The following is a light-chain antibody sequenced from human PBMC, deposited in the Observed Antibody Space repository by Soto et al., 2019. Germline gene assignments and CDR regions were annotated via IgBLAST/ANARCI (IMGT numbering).Light chain of an antibody. CDR1: QDISKW. CDR3: QQADSIPLT. V-gene: IGKV1-12*01. J-gene: IGKJ4*01. CDR2: AAS. Sequence: DIQMTQSPSFVSASVGDRVTITCRASQDISKWLAWYKQKPGRAPKILIFAASTLQRGVTSRFSGNGSGTGFTLTISSLQPEDSATYYCQQADSIPLTFGGGTKVDFK.